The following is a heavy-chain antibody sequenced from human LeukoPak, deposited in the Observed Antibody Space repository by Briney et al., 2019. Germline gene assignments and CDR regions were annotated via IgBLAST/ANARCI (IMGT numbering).Heavy chain of an antibody. CDR2: IYYSGST. Sequence: SQTLSLTCTVSGGSISSGGYYWSWIRQHPGKGLEWIGYIYYSGSTYYNPSLKSRVTIPVDASKNQISLKLSSVTAADTAVYYCARGDYDSSGYYYYWGQGTLVTVSS. CDR3: ARGDYDSSGYYYY. CDR1: GGSISSGGYY. D-gene: IGHD3-22*01. V-gene: IGHV4-31*03. J-gene: IGHJ4*02.